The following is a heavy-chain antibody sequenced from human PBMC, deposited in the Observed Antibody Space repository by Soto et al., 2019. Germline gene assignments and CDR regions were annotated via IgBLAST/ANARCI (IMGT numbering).Heavy chain of an antibody. CDR1: GFTFSSYG. V-gene: IGHV3-33*01. J-gene: IGHJ3*02. D-gene: IGHD3-3*01. CDR3: ARSGNTIFGVVYSPTDAFDI. CDR2: IWYDGSNK. Sequence: PGGSLRLSCAASGFTFSSYGMHWVRQAPGKGLEWVAVIWYDGSNKYYADSVKGRFTISRDNSKNTLYLQMNSLRAEDTAVYYCARSGNTIFGVVYSPTDAFDIWGQGTMVTVSS.